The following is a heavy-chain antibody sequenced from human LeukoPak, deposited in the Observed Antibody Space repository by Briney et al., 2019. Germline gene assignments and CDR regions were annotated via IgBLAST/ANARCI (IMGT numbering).Heavy chain of an antibody. D-gene: IGHD6-19*01. CDR3: AKDHLPGIVVADRDY. V-gene: IGHV3-23*01. J-gene: IGHJ4*02. CDR1: GFIFSRYG. CDR2: ISGSGGTT. Sequence: GGSLRLSCAASGFIFSRYGMSWVRQAPGKGLEWVSAISGSGGTTYYTDSVRGRFTISRDNSKNTLYLQINSLRAEDTAIYYCAKDHLPGIVVADRDYWGQGTLVTVSS.